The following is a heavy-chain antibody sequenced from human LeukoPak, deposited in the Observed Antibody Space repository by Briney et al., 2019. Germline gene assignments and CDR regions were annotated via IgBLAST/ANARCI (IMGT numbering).Heavy chain of an antibody. V-gene: IGHV4-38-2*01. CDR1: DCSISSGYY. CDR2: IFHSGTT. CDR3: ARSTSSWNERDY. Sequence: SETLSLTCVVSDCSISSGYYWGWTRQPPGKGLEWIGNIFHSGTTYYNPSLKSRVTISVDTSKNQFSLKLSSVTAADTAVYYCARSTSSWNERDYWGQGTLVTVSS. J-gene: IGHJ4*02. D-gene: IGHD2-2*01.